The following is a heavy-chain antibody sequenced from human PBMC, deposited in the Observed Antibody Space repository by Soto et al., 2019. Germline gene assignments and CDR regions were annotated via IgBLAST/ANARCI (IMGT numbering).Heavy chain of an antibody. V-gene: IGHV3-30-3*01. D-gene: IGHD2-2*01. CDR2: ISYDGSNK. CDR3: ARDGKDIVVVPAADPYYYYGMDV. CDR1: GFTFSSYA. Sequence: GGSLRLSCAASGFTFSSYAMHWVRQAPGKGLEWVAVISYDGSNKYYADSVKGRFTISRDNSKNTLYLQMNSLRAEDTAVYYCARDGKDIVVVPAADPYYYYGMDVWGQGTTVTVSS. J-gene: IGHJ6*02.